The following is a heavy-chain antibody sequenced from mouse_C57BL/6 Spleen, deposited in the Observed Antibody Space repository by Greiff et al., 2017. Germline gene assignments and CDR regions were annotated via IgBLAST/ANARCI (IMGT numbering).Heavy chain of an antibody. Sequence: SGAELVRPGASVTLSCKASGYTFTDYEMHWVKQTPVHGLEWIGAIDPETGGTAYNQKFKGKAILTADKSSNTAYMELRSLTSEDSAVYDCTIDYYGSSYFDYWGQGTTRTVSS. CDR1: GYTFTDYE. CDR2: IDPETGGT. CDR3: TIDYYGSSYFDY. D-gene: IGHD1-1*01. J-gene: IGHJ2*01. V-gene: IGHV1-15*01.